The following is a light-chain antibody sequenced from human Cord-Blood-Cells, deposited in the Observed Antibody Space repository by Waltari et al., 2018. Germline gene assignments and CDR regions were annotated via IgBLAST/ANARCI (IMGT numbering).Light chain of an antibody. Sequence: QSVLTQSPSASATPGQSVTIPCSGASSNTGSNTLPWYQQLPGTAPKPLIYSNKQRPSAVRVRVSGSRSSTSTSPAMSSRQSEDEAEDYCAGWEDNLDSEVFGTGTKVTVL. CDR3: AGWEDNLDSEV. CDR1: SSNTGSNT. CDR2: SNK. J-gene: IGLJ1*01. V-gene: IGLV1-44*01.